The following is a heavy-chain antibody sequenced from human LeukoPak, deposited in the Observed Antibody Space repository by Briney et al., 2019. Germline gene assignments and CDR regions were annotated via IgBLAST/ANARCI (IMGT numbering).Heavy chain of an antibody. D-gene: IGHD2-15*01. CDR1: GGSISSYY. Sequence: ASETLSLTCTVSGGSISSYYWSWIRQPPGKGLEWIGYIYYSGSTNYNPSPKSRVTISVDTSKNQFSLKLSSVTAADTAVYYCAVSGGSDWFDPWGQGTLVTVSS. CDR2: IYYSGST. V-gene: IGHV4-59*08. J-gene: IGHJ5*02. CDR3: AVSGGSDWFDP.